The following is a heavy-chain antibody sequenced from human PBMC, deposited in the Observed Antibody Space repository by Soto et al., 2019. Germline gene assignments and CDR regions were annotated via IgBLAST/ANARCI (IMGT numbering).Heavy chain of an antibody. CDR2: IIPIFGTA. V-gene: IGHV1-69*06. Sequence: ASVKVSCKASGGTFSSYAISWVRQAPGQGLEWMGGIIPIFGTANYAQKFQGRVTITAGKSTCTAYMELSSLRSEDTAVYYCARYTYYDIQLGGMDVGGQGTTVTVSS. D-gene: IGHD3-22*01. CDR1: GGTFSSYA. J-gene: IGHJ6*02. CDR3: ARYTYYDIQLGGMDV.